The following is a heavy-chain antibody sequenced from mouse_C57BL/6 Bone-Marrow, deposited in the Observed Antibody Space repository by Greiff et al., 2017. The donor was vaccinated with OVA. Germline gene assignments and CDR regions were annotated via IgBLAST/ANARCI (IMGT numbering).Heavy chain of an antibody. CDR1: GFTFSSYG. CDR2: ISSGGSYT. J-gene: IGHJ1*03. V-gene: IGHV5-6*01. CDR3: ARHPLYYRNWYFDV. D-gene: IGHD2-12*01. Sequence: EVKVVESGGDLVKPGGSLKLSCAASGFTFSSYGMSWVRQTPDKRLEWVATISSGGSYTYYPDSVKGRFTISRDNAKNTLYLQMSSLKSEDTAMYYCARHPLYYRNWYFDVWGTGTTVTVSS.